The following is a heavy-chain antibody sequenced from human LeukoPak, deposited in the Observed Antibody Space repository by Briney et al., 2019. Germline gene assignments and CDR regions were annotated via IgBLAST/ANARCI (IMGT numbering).Heavy chain of an antibody. V-gene: IGHV2-5*01. CDR2: IYWNDDQ. Sequence: SGPTLVNPTQTLTLTCTFSGFSLSTSRVGVGWIRQPPEKALEWLAIIYWNDDQYYSPSLKSRLTITKDTSKNQVVLTMTNMDPVDTATYYCAHSTYYDFWSGYPPFDPWGQGTLVTVSS. D-gene: IGHD3-3*01. CDR3: AHSTYYDFWSGYPPFDP. CDR1: GFSLSTSRVG. J-gene: IGHJ5*02.